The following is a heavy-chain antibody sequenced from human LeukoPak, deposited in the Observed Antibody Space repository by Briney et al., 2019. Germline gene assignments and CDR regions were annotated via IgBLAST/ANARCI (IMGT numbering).Heavy chain of an antibody. D-gene: IGHD3/OR15-3a*01. CDR3: ARNGYTKSWTHLDY. Sequence: SETLSLTCTVSSGSIRSYLWAWIRQPAGKTLEWIGRIYSTGGTDYNPSLKSRVTMSVDTSKNQFSLNLRSVTTADTAFYYCARNGYTKSWTHLDYWGQGILVSVSS. J-gene: IGHJ4*02. CDR1: SGSIRSYL. CDR2: IYSTGGT. V-gene: IGHV4-4*07.